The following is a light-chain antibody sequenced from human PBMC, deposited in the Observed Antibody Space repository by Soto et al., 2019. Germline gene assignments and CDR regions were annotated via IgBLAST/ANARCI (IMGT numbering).Light chain of an antibody. CDR2: GAS. V-gene: IGKV3-15*01. CDR3: QQYHNWPPIT. Sequence: EIVMTQSPATLSVSPGERATLSCRASQSVNSNLAWYQQKPGQAPRLLIYGASTRAAGIPARFSGSGSGTEFSLTISSLQSEDFAIYYCQQYHNWPPITFGQGTRLDIK. J-gene: IGKJ5*01. CDR1: QSVNSN.